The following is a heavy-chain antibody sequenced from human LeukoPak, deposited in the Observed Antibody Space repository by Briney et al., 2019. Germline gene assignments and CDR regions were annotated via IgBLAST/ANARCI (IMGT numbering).Heavy chain of an antibody. V-gene: IGHV3-74*01. D-gene: IGHD3-22*01. J-gene: IGHJ1*01. Sequence: GGSLRLSCAASGFTFSSYGMHWVRQAPGKGLVWVSRIKSDGSTNYADSVKGRFTISRGNANNTLSLQMNSLRPEDTGVYYCARAPSEIGGYYPEYFRHWGQGTLVTVSS. CDR2: IKSDGST. CDR3: ARAPSEIGGYYPEYFRH. CDR1: GFTFSSYG.